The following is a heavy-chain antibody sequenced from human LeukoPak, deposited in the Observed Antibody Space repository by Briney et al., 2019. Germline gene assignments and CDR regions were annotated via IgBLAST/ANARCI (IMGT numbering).Heavy chain of an antibody. CDR2: IYSGGST. D-gene: IGHD6-13*01. Sequence: GESLRLSCAASGFTFSNYAMSWVRQAPGKGLEWVSVIYSGGSTYYADSVKGRFTISRDNSKNTLYLQMNSLRAEDTAVYYCASHSSSWYGFDDWGQGTLVTVSS. V-gene: IGHV3-53*01. CDR3: ASHSSSWYGFDD. CDR1: GFTFSNYA. J-gene: IGHJ4*02.